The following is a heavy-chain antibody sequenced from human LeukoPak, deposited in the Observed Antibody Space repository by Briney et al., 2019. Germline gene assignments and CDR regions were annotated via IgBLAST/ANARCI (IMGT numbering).Heavy chain of an antibody. Sequence: GGSLRLSCAASGFTFSTYSMNWVRQAPGKGLEWVSYISGSSSNIYYADSVKGRFTISRGNANNSLFLQMDSLRAEDTAVYYCASSRDNFDYWGQGTLVTVSS. CDR2: ISGSSSNI. J-gene: IGHJ4*02. V-gene: IGHV3-48*04. CDR3: ASSRDNFDY. D-gene: IGHD5-24*01. CDR1: GFTFSTYS.